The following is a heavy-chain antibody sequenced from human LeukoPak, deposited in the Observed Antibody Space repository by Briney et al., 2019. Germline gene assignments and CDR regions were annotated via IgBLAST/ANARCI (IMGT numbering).Heavy chain of an antibody. Sequence: ASVKVSCKASGFTFSSYGFSWVRQAPGQGLEWMGWISAYNGNTNYAQKLQGRVTMTTDTATSTVYMELRSLRSDDTAVYYCARGGATTSFDSWGQGTLISVSS. V-gene: IGHV1-18*01. CDR2: ISAYNGNT. CDR1: GFTFSSYG. D-gene: IGHD1-26*01. J-gene: IGHJ4*02. CDR3: ARGGATTSFDS.